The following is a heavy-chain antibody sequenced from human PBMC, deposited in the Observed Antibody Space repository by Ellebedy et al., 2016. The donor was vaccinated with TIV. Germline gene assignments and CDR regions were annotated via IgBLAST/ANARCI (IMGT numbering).Heavy chain of an antibody. Sequence: GGSLRLXXATSGFTFTSCDMHWVRQAPGKGLEWIASIPASSSTSGTIQYADSVKGRFTISRDKAKSSLYLQMNSLRAEDTAVYYCAREMLKAWGQGTLVTVSS. V-gene: IGHV3-48*01. CDR3: AREMLKA. J-gene: IGHJ5*02. D-gene: IGHD3-16*01. CDR1: GFTFTSCD. CDR2: IPASSSTSGTI.